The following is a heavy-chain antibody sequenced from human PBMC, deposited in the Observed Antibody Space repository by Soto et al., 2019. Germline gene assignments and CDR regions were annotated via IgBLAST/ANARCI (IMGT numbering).Heavy chain of an antibody. Sequence: QVQLVQSGAEVKKPGSSVKVSCKASGGTFSSYAISWVRQAPGQGLEWMGGIIPIFGTANYAQKFQGRVTITADESTSTAYMELSSLRSEDTAVYYCARDRLDIVVVVAASPDGMDVWGQGTTVTVSS. J-gene: IGHJ6*02. CDR1: GGTFSSYA. CDR3: ARDRLDIVVVVAASPDGMDV. CDR2: IIPIFGTA. D-gene: IGHD2-15*01. V-gene: IGHV1-69*12.